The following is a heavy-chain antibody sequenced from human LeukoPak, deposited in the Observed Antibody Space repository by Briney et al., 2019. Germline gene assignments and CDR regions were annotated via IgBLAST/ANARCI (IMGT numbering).Heavy chain of an antibody. J-gene: IGHJ4*02. CDR2: IKQDGSEK. CDR3: ARDDPGGVVVTAMVDY. CDR1: GFTFSSYW. D-gene: IGHD2-21*02. Sequence: PGGSLRLSCAASGFTFSSYWMSWVRQAPGKGLEWVANIKQDGSEKYYVDSVKGRFTISRDNAKNSLYLQMNSLRDEDTAVYYCARDDPGGVVVTAMVDYWGQGTLVTVSS. V-gene: IGHV3-7*01.